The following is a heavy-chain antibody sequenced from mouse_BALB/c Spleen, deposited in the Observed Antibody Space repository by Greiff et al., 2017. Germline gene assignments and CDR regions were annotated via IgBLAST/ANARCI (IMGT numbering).Heavy chain of an antibody. V-gene: IGHV1-5*01. CDR3: TRWLLRNYYAMDY. Sequence: VQLQQSGTVLARPGASVKMSCKASGYTFTSYWMHWVKQRPGQGLEWIGAIYPGNSDTSYNQKFKGKAKLTAVTSTSTAYMELSSLTNEDSAVYYCTRWLLRNYYAMDYWGQGTSVTVSS. CDR2: IYPGNSDT. J-gene: IGHJ4*01. D-gene: IGHD2-3*01. CDR1: GYTFTSYW.